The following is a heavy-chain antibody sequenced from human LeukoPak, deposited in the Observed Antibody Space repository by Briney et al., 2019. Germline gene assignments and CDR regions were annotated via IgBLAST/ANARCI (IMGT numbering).Heavy chain of an antibody. CDR1: GFSFSTYG. CDR2: IWNDGSHK. CDR3: AKDQSDSLDF. J-gene: IGHJ4*02. V-gene: IGHV3-33*06. D-gene: IGHD2-21*02. Sequence: GGSLRLSCVPSGFSFSTYGMHWVRQAPGKGLEWVAVIWNDGSHKFHADSVKGRFTTSRDNSKNTLYLQMNSLRAEDTAVYYCAKDQSDSLDFWGQGTLVTVSS.